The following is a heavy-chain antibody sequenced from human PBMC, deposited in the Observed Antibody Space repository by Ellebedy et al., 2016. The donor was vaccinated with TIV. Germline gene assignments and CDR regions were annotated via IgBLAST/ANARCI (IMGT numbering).Heavy chain of an antibody. Sequence: GESLKISCAASGFTFSIYAMSWVRQAPGKGLEWVSLISGSGDSTYFADSVKGRFTISRENSKSTLYVQMNSLRVEETAIYYCAKRDHSVSTTFSPLFASWGLGTLVIVSS. D-gene: IGHD2/OR15-2a*01. V-gene: IGHV3-23*01. J-gene: IGHJ4*02. CDR2: ISGSGDST. CDR3: AKRDHSVSTTFSPLFAS. CDR1: GFTFSIYA.